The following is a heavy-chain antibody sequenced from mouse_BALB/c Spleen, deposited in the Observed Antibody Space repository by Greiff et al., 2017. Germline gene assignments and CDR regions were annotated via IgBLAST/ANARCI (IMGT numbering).Heavy chain of an antibody. Sequence: EVKLVESGGGLVKPGGSLKLSCAASGFTFSDYYMYWVRQTPEKRLEWVATISHGGSYTYYPDSVKGRFTISRDNAKNNLYLQMSSLKSEDTAMYYCARYYYGSSYGWYFDVWGAGTTVTVSS. D-gene: IGHD1-1*01. CDR1: GFTFSDYY. CDR2: ISHGGSYT. CDR3: ARYYYGSSYGWYFDV. J-gene: IGHJ1*01. V-gene: IGHV5-4*02.